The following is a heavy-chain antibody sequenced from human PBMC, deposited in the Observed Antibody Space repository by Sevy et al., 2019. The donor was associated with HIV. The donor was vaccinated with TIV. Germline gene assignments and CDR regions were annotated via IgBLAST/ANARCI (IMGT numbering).Heavy chain of an antibody. D-gene: IGHD2-15*01. CDR3: AKDGGYRSPSLAN. CDR2: ISDSGGST. CDR1: GFTFSSYA. V-gene: IGHV3-23*01. Sequence: GGSLRLSCAASGFTFSSYAMTWVRQAPGKGLEWVSLISDSGGSTFYADSVKGRFTISRDNSKNTLYLQMNSLRADDTVVYYCAKDGGYRSPSLANWGQGTLVTVSS. J-gene: IGHJ4*02.